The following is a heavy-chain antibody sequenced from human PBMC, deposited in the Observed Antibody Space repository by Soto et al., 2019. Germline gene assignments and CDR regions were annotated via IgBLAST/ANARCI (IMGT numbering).Heavy chain of an antibody. CDR3: ARLQGSRTSLEVYYYYYYGMDV. D-gene: IGHD2-2*01. V-gene: IGHV1-69*01. Sequence: QVQLVQSGAGVKKPGSSVKVSCKASGGTFGSYAISWVRQAPGQGLEWMGAIIPITATANYAQKLQGRVTITADESTSTASMKLSSLRSGDTAVYSCARLQGSRTSLEVYYYYYYGMDVWGQGTTVTVSS. CDR2: IIPITATA. J-gene: IGHJ6*02. CDR1: GGTFGSYA.